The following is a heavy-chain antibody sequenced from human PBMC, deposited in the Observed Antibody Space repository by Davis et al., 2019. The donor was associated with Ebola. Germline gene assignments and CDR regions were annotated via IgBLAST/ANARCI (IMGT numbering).Heavy chain of an antibody. CDR3: ARDKLYSGRYFDY. V-gene: IGHV1-18*01. D-gene: IGHD1-26*01. J-gene: IGHJ4*02. CDR1: GGTFSSYA. CDR2: ISAYNGNT. Sequence: ASVTVSCKASGGTFSSYAISWVRQAPGQGLEWMGWISAYNGNTNYAQKLQGRVTMTTDTSTSTAYMELRSLRSDDTAVYYCARDKLYSGRYFDYWGQGTLVTVSS.